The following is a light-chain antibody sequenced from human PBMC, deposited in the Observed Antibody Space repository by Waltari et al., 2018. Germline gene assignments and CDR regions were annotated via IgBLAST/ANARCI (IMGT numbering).Light chain of an antibody. CDR2: RAS. V-gene: IGKV3-15*01. CDR3: QQYNNWPPGT. CDR1: QSIGSS. J-gene: IGKJ1*01. Sequence: ETVVTQSHATLSMSPGERATLTCRTSQSIGSSLAWYQQRPGQAPRLLIYRASTRATGIPDRFSGSGSETDFTLTISSLQSEDIAIYYCQQYNNWPPGTFGQGTKVEI.